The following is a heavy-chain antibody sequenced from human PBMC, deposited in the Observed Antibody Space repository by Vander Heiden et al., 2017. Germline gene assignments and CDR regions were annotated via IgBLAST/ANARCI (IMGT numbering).Heavy chain of an antibody. Sequence: EVQLVESGGGLVQPGRSLRLSCAASGFTFDDYAMHWVRQAPGKGLEWVSGISWNSGSIGYADSVKGRFTISRDNAKNSLYLQMNSLRAEDTALYYCAKDIGRYYYDSSGSHWGHGTLVTVSS. CDR1: GFTFDDYA. D-gene: IGHD3-22*01. CDR3: AKDIGRYYYDSSGSH. CDR2: ISWNSGSI. V-gene: IGHV3-9*01. J-gene: IGHJ4*01.